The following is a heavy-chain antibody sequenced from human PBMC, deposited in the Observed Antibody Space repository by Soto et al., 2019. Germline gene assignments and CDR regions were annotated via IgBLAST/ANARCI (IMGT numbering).Heavy chain of an antibody. CDR2: IWYDGSNK. V-gene: IGHV3-33*01. J-gene: IGHJ4*02. CDR3: ARERFEYSSSSYYFDY. D-gene: IGHD6-6*01. CDR1: GFTYSSYG. Sequence: QVQLVESGGGVFQPGRSLRLSCAASGFTYSSYGMHWVRQAPGKGLEWVAVIWYDGSNKYYADSVKGRFTISRDNSKNTLYLHMNSLRAEDTAVYYCARERFEYSSSSYYFDYWGQGTLVSVSS.